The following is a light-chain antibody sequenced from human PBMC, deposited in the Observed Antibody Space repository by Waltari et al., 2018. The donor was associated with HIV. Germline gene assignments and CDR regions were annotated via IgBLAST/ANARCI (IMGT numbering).Light chain of an antibody. J-gene: IGLJ2*01. CDR3: QSYDSRLSGSV. CDR2: GNS. V-gene: IGLV1-40*01. Sequence: SVLTQPRSLSGAQGQRVTITCSASGAYIGETYAAHRYQNLPGTAPNLLIYGNSNRPSVVPDRFSGSKSGTSASLAITGLQPEDEGDYYCQSYDSRLSGSVFGGGTKLTVL. CDR1: GAYIGETYA.